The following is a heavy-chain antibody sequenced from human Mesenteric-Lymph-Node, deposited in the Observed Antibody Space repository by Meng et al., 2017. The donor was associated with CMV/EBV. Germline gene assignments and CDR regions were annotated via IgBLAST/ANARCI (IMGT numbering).Heavy chain of an antibody. CDR3: AKEGLGDFDS. CDR2: ISWNSGSK. CDR1: GFTFDDYG. Sequence: GGSLRLSCEASGFTFDDYGMHWVRQAPGKGLEWISGISWNSGSKDYADSVKGRFTISRDNAKNSLYLEMNSLRSDDTAVYYCAKEGLGDFDSWGQGTLVTVSS. D-gene: IGHD1-26*01. V-gene: IGHV3-9*01. J-gene: IGHJ4*02.